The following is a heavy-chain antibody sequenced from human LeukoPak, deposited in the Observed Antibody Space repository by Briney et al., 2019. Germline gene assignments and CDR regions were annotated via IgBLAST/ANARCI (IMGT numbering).Heavy chain of an antibody. Sequence: GGSLRLSCAASGFTFSTYSMNWVRQAPGKGLEWVSYIRSSSSYIYYADSVKGRFTISRDNAKNSLYLQMNSLRAEDTAVYYCVRDELGVSGSGVYYYYGMDVWGQGTTVTVSS. CDR3: VRDELGVSGSGVYYYYGMDV. V-gene: IGHV3-21*01. D-gene: IGHD3-10*01. J-gene: IGHJ6*02. CDR1: GFTFSTYS. CDR2: IRSSSSYI.